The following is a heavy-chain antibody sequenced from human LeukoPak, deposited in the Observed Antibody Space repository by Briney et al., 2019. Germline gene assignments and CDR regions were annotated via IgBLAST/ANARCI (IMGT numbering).Heavy chain of an antibody. D-gene: IGHD6-13*01. Sequence: GGSLRLSCTASGFSFSSNWMTWVRQAPGKGLEWVGNINPDGSEKFYVDSVRGRFTISRDNSKNTLYLQMNSLRAEDTAVYYCARAGVQQQLVPVYFDYWGQGTLVTVSS. V-gene: IGHV3-7*01. CDR2: INPDGSEK. J-gene: IGHJ4*02. CDR3: ARAGVQQQLVPVYFDY. CDR1: GFSFSSNW.